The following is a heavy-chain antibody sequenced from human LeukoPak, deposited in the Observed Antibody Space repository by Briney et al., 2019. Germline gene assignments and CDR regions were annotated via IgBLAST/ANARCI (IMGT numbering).Heavy chain of an antibody. CDR2: ISWDGGGT. V-gene: IGHV3-43D*03. Sequence: PGGSLRLSCAASGCTFDDYAMHWVRQPPGKGLEWVSVISWDGGGTDYADSLKGRFTMYRDNTKNSLYLQMNSLRPEDTALYYCVKDLTPKRELRFLEWSSGYFDYWGQGTLVTVSS. CDR1: GCTFDDYA. J-gene: IGHJ4*02. CDR3: VKDLTPKRELRFLEWSSGYFDY. D-gene: IGHD3-3*01.